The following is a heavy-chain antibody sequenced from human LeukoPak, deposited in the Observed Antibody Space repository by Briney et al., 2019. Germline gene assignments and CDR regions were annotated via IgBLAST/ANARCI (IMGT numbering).Heavy chain of an antibody. CDR1: GFIFSNYA. D-gene: IGHD2-2*02. CDR2: ISVTSDST. V-gene: IGHV3-23*01. J-gene: IGHJ4*02. CDR3: ARVDGDCSSTSCYTYYFDY. Sequence: GGSLRLSCAASGFIFSNYAMSWVRQAPGKGLECVSIISVTSDSTYYADSVKGRFTISRDNSKNTLYLQMNSLRAEDTAVYYCARVDGDCSSTSCYTYYFDYWGQGTLVTVSS.